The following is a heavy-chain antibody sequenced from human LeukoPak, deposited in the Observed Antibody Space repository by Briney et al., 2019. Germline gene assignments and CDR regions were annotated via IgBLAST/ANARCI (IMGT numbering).Heavy chain of an antibody. CDR2: IYYSGST. J-gene: IGHJ5*02. D-gene: IGHD4-17*01. Sequence: KSSETLSLTCTVSGGSISSYYWSWIRQPPGKGLEWIGYIYYSGSTNYNPSLKSRVTISVDTSKNQFSLKLSSVTAADTAVYYCARRRYGDYEFYFDTWGQGTLVTVSS. CDR1: GGSISSYY. CDR3: ARRRYGDYEFYFDT. V-gene: IGHV4-59*08.